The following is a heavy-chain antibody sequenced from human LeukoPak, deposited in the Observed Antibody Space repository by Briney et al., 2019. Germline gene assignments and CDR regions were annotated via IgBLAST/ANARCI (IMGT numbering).Heavy chain of an antibody. Sequence: GGSLRLSCAASGFTFSSHGMSWVRQAPGKGLEWVSGISGSGGTFYADSVRGRFTISRDNSKNTVYLQMNSLRAEDTAVYYCAKGATTVTSNFDYWGQGTLVTVSS. J-gene: IGHJ4*02. CDR2: ISGSGGT. V-gene: IGHV3-23*01. CDR3: AKGATTVTSNFDY. CDR1: GFTFSSHG. D-gene: IGHD4-17*01.